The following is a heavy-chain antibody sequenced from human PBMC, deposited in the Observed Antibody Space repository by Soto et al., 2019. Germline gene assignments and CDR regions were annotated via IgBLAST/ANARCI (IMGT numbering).Heavy chain of an antibody. CDR3: ARDRLHITMIVAVEDY. CDR2: ISAYNGNT. D-gene: IGHD3-22*01. Sequence: VASVKVSCKASGYTFTSYDINWVRQAPGQGLEWMGWISAYNGNTNYAQKLQGRVTMTTDTSTSTAYMELRSLRSDDTAVYYCARDRLHITMIVAVEDYWGQGTLVTVSS. V-gene: IGHV1-18*01. J-gene: IGHJ4*02. CDR1: GYTFTSYD.